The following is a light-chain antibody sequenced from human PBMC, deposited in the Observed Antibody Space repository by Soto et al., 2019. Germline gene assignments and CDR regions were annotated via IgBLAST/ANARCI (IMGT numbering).Light chain of an antibody. Sequence: IQVTQSPSSLSASVGDRVTITCRASQDIRNELSWYQQKPGKAPKFLIFAASNLQSGVPSRFSGSGSGTEFTLSISSLQPDDFASYYCQQYNTFPLTFGGGTKVDIK. J-gene: IGKJ4*01. CDR3: QQYNTFPLT. CDR2: AAS. V-gene: IGKV1-17*01. CDR1: QDIRNE.